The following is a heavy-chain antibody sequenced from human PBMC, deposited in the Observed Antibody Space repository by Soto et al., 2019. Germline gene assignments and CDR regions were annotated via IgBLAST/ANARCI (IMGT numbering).Heavy chain of an antibody. D-gene: IGHD3-16*01. CDR2: IGGGGGNI. CDR1: GFTFSYYG. V-gene: IGHV3-23*01. J-gene: IGHJ4*02. Sequence: EMQLLESGGGLSQPGGSLRLSCEGSGFTFSYYGMSWVRQAPGKGLEWVSVIGGGGGNIAYADSVKGRFTISRDNSKNTVFLQMNSLTAEDTAVYYCAKDGLFGAHVGHWGQGTLVTVSS. CDR3: AKDGLFGAHVGH.